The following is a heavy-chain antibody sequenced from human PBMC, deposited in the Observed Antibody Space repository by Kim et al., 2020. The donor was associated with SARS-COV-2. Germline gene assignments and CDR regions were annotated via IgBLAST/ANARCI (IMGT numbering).Heavy chain of an antibody. J-gene: IGHJ4*02. CDR1: GFTFSSHA. CDR3: GRSDYGNNQVDC. CDR2: ISRNSNTM. V-gene: IGHV3-48*04. Sequence: GSLRLSCAVSGFTFSSHAMNWVRQAPGKGLEWISYISRNSNTMYYADSVKGRFTISRDNAKNSLSLQMNSLRAEDTAVYYCGRSDYGNNQVDCWGQGTL. D-gene: IGHD4-17*01.